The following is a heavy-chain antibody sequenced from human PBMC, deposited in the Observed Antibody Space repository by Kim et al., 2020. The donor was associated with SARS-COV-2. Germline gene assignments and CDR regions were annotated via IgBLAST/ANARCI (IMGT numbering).Heavy chain of an antibody. V-gene: IGHV3-9*01. D-gene: IGHD2-15*01. Sequence: GGSLRLSCAASGFTFGDYAMHWVRQAPGKGLEWVSGISRNSGSIGYADSVKGRFTISRDNAKNSLYLQMNSLRAEDTALYYCAKDRASGNRLGGFDYWGQGTLVTVSS. CDR1: GFTFGDYA. CDR3: AKDRASGNRLGGFDY. J-gene: IGHJ4*02. CDR2: ISRNSGSI.